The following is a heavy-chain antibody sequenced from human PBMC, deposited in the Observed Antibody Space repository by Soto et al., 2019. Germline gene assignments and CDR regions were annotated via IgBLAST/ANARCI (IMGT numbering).Heavy chain of an antibody. CDR1: GGSFSGYY. J-gene: IGHJ4*02. Sequence: SETLSLTCAVYGGSFSGYYWTWIRQPPGTGLEWIGEINHSGSTNYNPSLKSRVTISLDTSKNQFSLRLNSVTAADTAVYFCVRSSIEPRIFMYPFDYWGLGTLVTVSS. V-gene: IGHV4-34*01. CDR2: INHSGST. CDR3: VRSSIEPRIFMYPFDY. D-gene: IGHD6-6*01.